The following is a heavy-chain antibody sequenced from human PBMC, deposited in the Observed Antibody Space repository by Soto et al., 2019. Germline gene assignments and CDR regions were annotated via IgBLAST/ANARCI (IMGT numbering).Heavy chain of an antibody. CDR1: GGSISSGGYY. CDR2: IYYSGST. D-gene: IGHD1-26*01. CDR3: AKTGPGSYLSLDY. Sequence: QVQLQESGPGLVKPSQTLSLTCTVSGGSISSGGYYWSWIRQHPGKGLEWIGYIYYSGSTYYNPSLKSRVNISVDTSKHQLSLKLSSVTAADTAVYYCAKTGPGSYLSLDYWGQGTLVTVSS. J-gene: IGHJ4*02. V-gene: IGHV4-31*03.